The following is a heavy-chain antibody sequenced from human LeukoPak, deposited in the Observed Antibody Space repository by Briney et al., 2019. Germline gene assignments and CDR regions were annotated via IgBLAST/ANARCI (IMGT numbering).Heavy chain of an antibody. Sequence: SETLSLTCTVSGGSISSFHWSRIRQPPGKGLEWIGYIYYSGRTNYNPSLKSRVTISADTSKNQFSLKLTSVTAADTAVYYCARSGHGFDYWGQGTLVTVSS. CDR2: IYYSGRT. CDR3: ARSGHGFDY. D-gene: IGHD2-8*02. J-gene: IGHJ4*02. V-gene: IGHV4-59*01. CDR1: GGSISSFH.